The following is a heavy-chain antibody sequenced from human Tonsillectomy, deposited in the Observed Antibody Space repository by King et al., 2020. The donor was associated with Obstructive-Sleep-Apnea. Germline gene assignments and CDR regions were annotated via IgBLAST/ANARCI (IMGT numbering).Heavy chain of an antibody. CDR2: INHSGST. V-gene: IGHV4-34*01. J-gene: IGHJ4*02. Sequence: VQLQQWGAGLLKPSETLSLTCAVYGGSFSGYYWSWIRQPPGKGLEWIGEINHSGSTNYNPSLKSRVTISVDTSKNQFSLKLSSVTAADTAVYYCAGEGGPIHTRYFAPRFDYWGQGTLVTVSS. D-gene: IGHD3-9*01. CDR1: GGSFSGYY. CDR3: AGEGGPIHTRYFAPRFDY.